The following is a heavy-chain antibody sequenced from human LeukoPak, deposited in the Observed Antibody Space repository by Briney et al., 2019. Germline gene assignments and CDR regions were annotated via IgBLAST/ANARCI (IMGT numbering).Heavy chain of an antibody. J-gene: IGHJ4*02. CDR1: GYSISSGYY. CDR2: IYFSGST. Sequence: PSETLSLTCTVSGYSISSGYYWGWIRQPPGKGLEWIGYIYFSGSTNYNPSLKSRVTISVDTSKTQLSLKLSSVTAADTAVYYCARGGGYFNYWGQGTLVTVSS. D-gene: IGHD3-16*01. V-gene: IGHV4-61*01. CDR3: ARGGGYFNY.